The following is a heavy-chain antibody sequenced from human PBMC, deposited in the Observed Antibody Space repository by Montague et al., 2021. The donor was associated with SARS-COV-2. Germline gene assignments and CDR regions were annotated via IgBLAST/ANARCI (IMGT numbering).Heavy chain of an antibody. D-gene: IGHD4-23*01. Sequence: SETLSLTCTVSGGSISSSSYYWGWIRQPPGKGLEWIGSIYYSGSTYYNPSLKSRVTISVDTSKNQFSLKLSSVTAADTAVYYCARLRGDYGGTYDTFDIWGQGTMVTVPS. CDR1: GGSISSSSYY. V-gene: IGHV4-39*07. CDR2: IYYSGST. J-gene: IGHJ3*02. CDR3: ARLRGDYGGTYDTFDI.